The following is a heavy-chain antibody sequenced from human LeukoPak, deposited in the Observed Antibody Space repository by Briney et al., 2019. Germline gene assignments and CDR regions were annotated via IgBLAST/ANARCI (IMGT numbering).Heavy chain of an antibody. Sequence: TETLSLTCTVSGGSISSYYWSWIRQPPGKGLEWIGYIYYSGSTNYNPSLKSRVTISVDTSKNQFSLKLSSVTAADTAVYYCASVGLDYNAEGFDYWGQGTLVTVSS. D-gene: IGHD4-11*01. CDR3: ASVGLDYNAEGFDY. CDR1: GGSISSYY. CDR2: IYYSGST. J-gene: IGHJ4*02. V-gene: IGHV4-59*01.